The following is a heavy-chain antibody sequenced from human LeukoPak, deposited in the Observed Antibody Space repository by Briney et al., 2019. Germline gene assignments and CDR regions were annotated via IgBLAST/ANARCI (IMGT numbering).Heavy chain of an antibody. J-gene: IGHJ4*02. D-gene: IGHD3-9*01. CDR2: ISSSGSTI. CDR1: GFTFNTYG. CDR3: ASDSRKSYYDILTGYYKRYFDY. V-gene: IGHV3-48*04. Sequence: GGSLRLSCAASGFTFNTYGMNWVRQAPGKGLEWVSYISSSGSTIYYADSVKGRLTISRDNAKNSLYLQMNSLRAEDTAVYYCASDSRKSYYDILTGYYKRYFDYWGQGTLVTVSS.